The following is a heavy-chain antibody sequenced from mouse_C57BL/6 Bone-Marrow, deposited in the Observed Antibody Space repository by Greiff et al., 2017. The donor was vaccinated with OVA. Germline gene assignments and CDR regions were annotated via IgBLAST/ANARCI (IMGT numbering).Heavy chain of an antibody. J-gene: IGHJ1*03. CDR3: ARGDSSGEYFDV. Sequence: QVQLQQPGAELVKPGASVKLSCKASGYTFTSYWMQWVKQRPGQGLEWIGEIDPSDSYTNYNQKFKGKATLTVDTSSSTAYMQLSSLTSEDSAVYYCARGDSSGEYFDVWGTGTTVTVSS. V-gene: IGHV1-50*01. CDR2: IDPSDSYT. D-gene: IGHD3-2*02. CDR1: GYTFTSYW.